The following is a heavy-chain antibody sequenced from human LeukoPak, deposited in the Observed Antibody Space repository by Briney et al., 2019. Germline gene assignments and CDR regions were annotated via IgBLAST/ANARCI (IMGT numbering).Heavy chain of an antibody. CDR3: ARPPYYYDSSGQD. D-gene: IGHD3-22*01. J-gene: IGHJ4*02. Sequence: SETLSLTCAVYGGSFSGYYWSWIRQPPGKGLEWMGEINHIGRTNYNPSLKSRVTISVDTSKNQFSLKLSSVIAADTAVYYCARPPYYYDSSGQDWGQGTLVTVSS. CDR2: INHIGRT. V-gene: IGHV4-34*01. CDR1: GGSFSGYY.